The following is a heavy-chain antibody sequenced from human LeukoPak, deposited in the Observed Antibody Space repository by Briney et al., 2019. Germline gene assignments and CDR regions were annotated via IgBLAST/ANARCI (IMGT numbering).Heavy chain of an antibody. D-gene: IGHD3-10*01. CDR1: GFTFSSYG. V-gene: IGHV3-30*18. CDR3: AKAESFFDY. J-gene: IGHJ4*02. Sequence: GGSLRLSCAASGFTFSSYGMHWVRQAPGKGLEWVAVISYDGSNKYYADSVKGRFTISRDNSKNTLYLQMNSLRAEDTAVYYCAKAESFFDYWGQGTLVTVSS. CDR2: ISYDGSNK.